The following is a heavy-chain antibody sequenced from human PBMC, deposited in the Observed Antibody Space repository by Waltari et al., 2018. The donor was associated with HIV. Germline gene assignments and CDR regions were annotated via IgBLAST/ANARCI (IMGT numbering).Heavy chain of an antibody. CDR1: GFSFSSYG. CDR3: ARDLGTKRTFDY. V-gene: IGHV3-48*01. Sequence: EVQLVESGGGLVQSGGSLRLSCAASGFSFSSYGMNWVRQAPGKGLEWVSYISSSSTTTYYADSVKGRFTMSRDNAKNSVYLQMNSLRAEDTAVYYCARDLGTKRTFDYWGQGTLVTVSS. CDR2: ISSSSTTT. D-gene: IGHD3-16*01. J-gene: IGHJ4*02.